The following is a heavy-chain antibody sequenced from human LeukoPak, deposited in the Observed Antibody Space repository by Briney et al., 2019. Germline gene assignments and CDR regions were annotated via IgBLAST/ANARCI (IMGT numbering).Heavy chain of an antibody. Sequence: PGGSLRLSCGVSGFTFGTHGLHWVRQVPGKGLEWVAVISYDGSNKYYADSVKGRFTISRDNSKNTLYLQMNSLRAEDTAVYYCANEKAAAGDWGQGTLVTVSS. J-gene: IGHJ4*02. CDR1: GFTFGTHG. CDR3: ANEKAAAGD. D-gene: IGHD6-13*01. V-gene: IGHV3-30*18. CDR2: ISYDGSNK.